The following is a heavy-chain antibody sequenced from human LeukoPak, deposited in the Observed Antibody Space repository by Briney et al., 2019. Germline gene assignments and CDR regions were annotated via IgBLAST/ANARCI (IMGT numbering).Heavy chain of an antibody. CDR1: GFTFSSYA. Sequence: GRSLRLSCAASGFTFSSYAMHWVRQAPGKGLEWVAVISYDGSNKYYADSVKGRFTISRDNSKNTLYLQMNSLRAEDTAVYYCARGSWTYYDLWSGYSYYFDYWGQGTLVTVSS. J-gene: IGHJ4*02. CDR2: ISYDGSNK. D-gene: IGHD3-3*01. CDR3: ARGSWTYYDLWSGYSYYFDY. V-gene: IGHV3-30*04.